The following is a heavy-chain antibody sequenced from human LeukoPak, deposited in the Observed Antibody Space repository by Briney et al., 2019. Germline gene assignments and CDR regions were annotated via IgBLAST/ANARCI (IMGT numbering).Heavy chain of an antibody. Sequence: SQTLSLTCTVSGGSISSYYWSWIRQPPGKGLEWIGYIYYSGSTNYNPSLKSRVTISVDTSKNQFSLKLSSVTAADTAVYYCARAGWEWDSGSYHPGGWFGPWGQGTLVTVSS. J-gene: IGHJ5*02. CDR3: ARAGWEWDSGSYHPGGWFGP. V-gene: IGHV4-59*01. CDR1: GGSISSYY. D-gene: IGHD3-10*01. CDR2: IYYSGST.